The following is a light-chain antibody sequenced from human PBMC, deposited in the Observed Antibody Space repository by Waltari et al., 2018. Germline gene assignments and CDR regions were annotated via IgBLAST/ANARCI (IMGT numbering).Light chain of an antibody. CDR1: QYVSSN. V-gene: IGKV3-15*01. CDR3: QQYNAWPRT. Sequence: IVMTQSQATLSLSPGDRATISCRASQYVSSNLAWYQQKPGQAPRLLIYGASTRATGIPGRFSGSGSGTEFTLSISGLQSEDFALYYCQQYNAWPRTFGQGTKVEIK. CDR2: GAS. J-gene: IGKJ1*01.